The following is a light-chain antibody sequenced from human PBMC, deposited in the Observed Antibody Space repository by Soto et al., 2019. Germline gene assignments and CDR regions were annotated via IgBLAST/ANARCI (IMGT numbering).Light chain of an antibody. CDR3: QQRSNWPPIT. V-gene: IGKV3D-20*02. J-gene: IGKJ5*01. CDR2: GAS. Sequence: VLTQSPDTVSLSPWERATLYCRASQSVSSDYLVWYQQKPGLPPRLLIYGASRRATGIPDRFSGSGSGTDFILTISRLEPEDFAIYYCQQRSNWPPITFGQVTRPAIK. CDR1: QSVSSDY.